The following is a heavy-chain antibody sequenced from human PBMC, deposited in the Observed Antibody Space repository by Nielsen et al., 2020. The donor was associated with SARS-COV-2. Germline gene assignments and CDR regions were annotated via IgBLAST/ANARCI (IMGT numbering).Heavy chain of an antibody. CDR1: GGSISSSSYY. D-gene: IGHD6-13*01. CDR2: IYYSGST. CDR3: ARDPYPRTVYSSSWSRSDY. Sequence: GSLRLSCTVSGGSISSSSYYWGWIRQPPGKGLEWIGSIYYSGSTYYNPSLKSRVTISVDTSKNQFSLKLSSVTAADTAVYYCARDPYPRTVYSSSWSRSDYWGQGTLGTVSS. J-gene: IGHJ4*02. V-gene: IGHV4-39*07.